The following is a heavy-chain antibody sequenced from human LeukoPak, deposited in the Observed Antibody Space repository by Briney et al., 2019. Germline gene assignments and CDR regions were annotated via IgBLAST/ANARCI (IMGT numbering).Heavy chain of an antibody. D-gene: IGHD3-10*01. CDR1: GYTFSSYG. V-gene: IGHV1-18*01. J-gene: IGHJ4*02. Sequence: ASVKVSCKASGYTFSSYGISWVRQAPGQGLEWMGWISAYNGNRNYARNIQDRVTMTTDTSTSTAYMELRSLRSDDTAVYYCAKAGGGQGSSPYDYWGQGTLVTVSS. CDR3: AKAGGGQGSSPYDY. CDR2: ISAYNGNR.